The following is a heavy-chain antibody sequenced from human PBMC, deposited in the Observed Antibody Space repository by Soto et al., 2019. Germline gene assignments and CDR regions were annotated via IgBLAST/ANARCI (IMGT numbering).Heavy chain of an antibody. J-gene: IGHJ4*02. CDR1: GFIFSSYG. CDR2: ISITGGTT. D-gene: IGHD6-19*01. Sequence: EVQLLESGGGLVQPGKSLRLSCAASGFIFSSYGMSWVRQAPGKGLEWVSSISITGGTTYYADSVKGRFTISRDNSKNTLYLQMNSLRAEDTAVYYCAKDLRVGGSGWPNYFAYWGQGTLVTVSS. V-gene: IGHV3-23*01. CDR3: AKDLRVGGSGWPNYFAY.